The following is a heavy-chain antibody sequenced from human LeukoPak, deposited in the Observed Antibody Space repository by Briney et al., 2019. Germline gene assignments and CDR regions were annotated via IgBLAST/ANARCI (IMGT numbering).Heavy chain of an antibody. J-gene: IGHJ4*02. CDR2: INSDGSST. Sequence: GGSPRLSCAASGFTFSSYWMHWVRQAPGKGLVWVSRINSDGSSTNYADSVKGRFTISRDNSKNTLYLQMNSLRAEDTAVYYCAKVRFPYYFDYWGQGTLVTVSS. CDR1: GFTFSSYW. V-gene: IGHV3-74*01. CDR3: AKVRFPYYFDY.